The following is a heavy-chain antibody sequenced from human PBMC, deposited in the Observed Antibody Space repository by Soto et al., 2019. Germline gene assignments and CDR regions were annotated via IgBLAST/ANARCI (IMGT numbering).Heavy chain of an antibody. Sequence: QVQLQESGPGLVKPSETLSLTCTVSGRSLNDFHWFWIRQPPVTGMEWIGSIYFGQPTHSDNPSLSSRVTIALYTSKSQLSLKLAAVSAADTAVDLSARSNTRYSSPDYWGQGSLVTVSS. CDR2: IYFGQPTH. J-gene: IGHJ4*02. D-gene: IGHD6-13*01. CDR3: ARSNTRYSSPDY. CDR1: GRSLNDFH. V-gene: IGHV4-59*08.